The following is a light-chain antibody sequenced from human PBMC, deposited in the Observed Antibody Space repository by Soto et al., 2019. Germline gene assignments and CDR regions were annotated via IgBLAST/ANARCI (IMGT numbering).Light chain of an antibody. V-gene: IGKV3-20*01. Sequence: EIVLTQSPGTLSLSPGERATLSCRASQSVNSNYLAWYRRKPGQAPSLLIYGASTRATGIPGRFSGSGYGTEFTLTITRLEPEDFAVYYCQQYGSSPPTFGQGTKVEIK. CDR2: GAS. CDR3: QQYGSSPPT. J-gene: IGKJ1*01. CDR1: QSVNSNY.